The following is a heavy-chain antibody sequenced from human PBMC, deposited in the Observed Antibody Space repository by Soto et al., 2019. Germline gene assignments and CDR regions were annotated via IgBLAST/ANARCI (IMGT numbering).Heavy chain of an antibody. Sequence: GASVKPCSKDPRDTFTGKSMHWPRQDPRQGLDRMGWINPNSGGTNYAQRFQGRVTMTRDTSISTAYMELSRLRSDDTAVYYCARAGLIEVVMLTSYYYYGMDVWGQGSTVTVSS. CDR3: ARAGLIEVVMLTSYYYYGMDV. D-gene: IGHD3-22*01. CDR1: RDTFTGKS. V-gene: IGHV1-2*02. CDR2: INPNSGGT. J-gene: IGHJ6*02.